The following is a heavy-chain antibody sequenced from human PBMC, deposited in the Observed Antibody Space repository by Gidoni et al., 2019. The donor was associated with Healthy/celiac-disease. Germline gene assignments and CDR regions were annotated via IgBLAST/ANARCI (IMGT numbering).Heavy chain of an antibody. D-gene: IGHD5-18*01. J-gene: IGHJ4*02. V-gene: IGHV4-34*01. CDR3: ARKRGYSYGN. CDR1: GGSFSGYY. Sequence: QVQLQQWGAGLLKPSVTLSLTCAVYGGSFSGYYWSWIRQPPGQGLEWIGAINHSGSTNYNPSLKSRVTISVDTSKNQFSLKLSSVTAADTAVYYCARKRGYSYGNWGQGTLVTVSS. CDR2: INHSGST.